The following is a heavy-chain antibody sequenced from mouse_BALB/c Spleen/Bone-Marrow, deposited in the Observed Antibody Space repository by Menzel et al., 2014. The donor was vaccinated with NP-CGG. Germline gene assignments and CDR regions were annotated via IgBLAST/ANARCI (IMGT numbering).Heavy chain of an antibody. V-gene: IGHV3-8*02. CDR3: ARSRXXXXSXXDX. CDR2: XSYSGST. CDR1: GDSITSGY. Sequence: EVKLMESGPSLVKPSQTLSLTCSVTGDSITSGYWNWIRKXPGNKLEYMGXXSYSGSTYYNPSLKSRISITRDTSKNQYYLQLNSVTTEDAATYYCARSRXXXXSXXDXWGQGTTLTVSS. J-gene: IGHJ2*01.